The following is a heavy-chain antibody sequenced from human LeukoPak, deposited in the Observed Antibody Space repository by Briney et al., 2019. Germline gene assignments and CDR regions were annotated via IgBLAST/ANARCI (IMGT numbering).Heavy chain of an antibody. Sequence: SQTLSLTCAISGDTVFSTTAAWNWIRQSPSRGLEWLGRTYYRSEWYNDYGSSVQSRITISPDTSKNQFSLQLTPVTPEDTAVYYCTRDRGGMGVWGQGTTVTVSS. CDR3: TRDRGGMGV. J-gene: IGHJ6*02. D-gene: IGHD3-10*01. CDR2: TYYRSEWYN. V-gene: IGHV6-1*01. CDR1: GDTVFSTTAA.